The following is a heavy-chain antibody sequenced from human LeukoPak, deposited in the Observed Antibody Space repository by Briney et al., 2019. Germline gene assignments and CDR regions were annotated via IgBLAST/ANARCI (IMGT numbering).Heavy chain of an antibody. CDR1: GYTFTGYY. CDR2: INPNSGGT. J-gene: IGHJ4*02. D-gene: IGHD4-23*01. CDR3: ARSIVRWVVTPYYFDY. Sequence: VASVKVSCKASGYTFTGYYMHWVRQAPGQGLEWMGWINPNSGGTNYAQKFQGRVTMTRDTSISTAYMELSRLRSDDTAVYYCARSIVRWVVTPYYFDYLVQGTLVTVSS. V-gene: IGHV1-2*02.